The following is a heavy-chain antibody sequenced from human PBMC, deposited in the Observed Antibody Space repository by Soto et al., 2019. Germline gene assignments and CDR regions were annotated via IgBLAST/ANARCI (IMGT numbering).Heavy chain of an antibody. CDR1: GGPIKTGDYY. CDR3: ARYGFYYGHLLF. Sequence: QVQLKESGPGLVKPSETLSLTCNVSGGPIKTGDYYWNWIRQPPGKGLEWIGYVFYSGATNYSPSLKSRAAISLDTSTKQFSLSLTYVTAADTAVYSWARYGFYYGHLLFWGQGIRFPVST. CDR2: VFYSGAT. V-gene: IGHV4-30-4*01. D-gene: IGHD3-16*01. J-gene: IGHJ4*02.